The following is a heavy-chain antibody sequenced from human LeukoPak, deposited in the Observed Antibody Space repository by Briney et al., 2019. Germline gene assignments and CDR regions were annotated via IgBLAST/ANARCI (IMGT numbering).Heavy chain of an antibody. CDR3: AKEPWGYSSGWSQGSDFDY. J-gene: IGHJ4*02. CDR1: GFTFSSYG. D-gene: IGHD6-19*01. CDR2: ISYDGSNK. V-gene: IGHV3-30*18. Sequence: GGSLRLSCAASGFTFSSYGMHWVRQAPGKGLEWVAVISYDGSNKYYADSVKGRFTISRDNSKNTLYLQMNSLRAEDTAVYYCAKEPWGYSSGWSQGSDFDYWGQGTLVTVSS.